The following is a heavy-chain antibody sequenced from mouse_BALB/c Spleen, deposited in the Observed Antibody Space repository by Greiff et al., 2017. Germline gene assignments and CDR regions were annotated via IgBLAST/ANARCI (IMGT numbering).Heavy chain of an antibody. V-gene: IGHV1-5*01. D-gene: IGHD2-1*01. Sequence: EVQLVESGTVLARPGASVKMSCKASGYTFTSYWMHWVKQRPGQGLEWIGAIYPGNSDTSYNQKFKGKAKLTAVTSTSTAYMELSSLTNEDSAVYYCTRRGNYFYAMDYWGQGTSVTVSS. CDR3: TRRGNYFYAMDY. J-gene: IGHJ4*01. CDR2: IYPGNSDT. CDR1: GYTFTSYW.